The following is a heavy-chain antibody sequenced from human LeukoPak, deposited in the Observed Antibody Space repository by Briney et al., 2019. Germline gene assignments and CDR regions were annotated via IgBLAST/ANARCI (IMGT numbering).Heavy chain of an antibody. J-gene: IGHJ4*02. V-gene: IGHV3-48*03. CDR1: GFTFSSYE. CDR3: AREGSHYVWGSYRYFDY. CDR2: ISSSGSTI. Sequence: PGGSLRLSCAASGFTFSSYEMNWVRQAPGKGLEWVSYISSSGSTIYYADSVKGRFTISRDNAKNSMYLKMKSLRAEDTDVYYCAREGSHYVWGSYRYFDYWGQGTLVTVSS. D-gene: IGHD3-16*02.